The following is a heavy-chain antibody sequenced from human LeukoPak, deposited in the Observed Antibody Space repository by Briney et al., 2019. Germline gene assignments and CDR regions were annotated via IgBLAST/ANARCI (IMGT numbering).Heavy chain of an antibody. V-gene: IGHV3-73*01. CDR1: GFTFTASA. Sequence: GRSLRLSCAASGFTFTASAMHWVRQASGKGLEWVGRIRSKANNYATAYAASVNDRFTISRDDSKNTAYLQMNSLKTEDTAVYYCTRVGATILFDYWGQGTLVTVSS. J-gene: IGHJ4*02. CDR3: TRVGATILFDY. CDR2: IRSKANNYAT. D-gene: IGHD1-26*01.